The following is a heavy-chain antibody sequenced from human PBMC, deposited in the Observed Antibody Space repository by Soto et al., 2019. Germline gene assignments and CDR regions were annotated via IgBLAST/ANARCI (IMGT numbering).Heavy chain of an antibody. J-gene: IGHJ4*02. D-gene: IGHD6-19*01. CDR1: GYTFTGYY. CDR3: TRAPRGIIVAPDY. Sequence: ASVKVSCKASGYTFTGYYMHWVRQAPGQGLEWMGWIHPNSNDTNYAQKFRGRVTMTTDTSISTTYMELSSLTSEDTAVYYCTRAPRGIIVAPDYWGQGTLVTVS. CDR2: IHPNSNDT. V-gene: IGHV1-2*02.